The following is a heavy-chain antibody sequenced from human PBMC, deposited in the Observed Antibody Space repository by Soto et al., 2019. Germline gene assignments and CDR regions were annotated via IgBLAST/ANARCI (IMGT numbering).Heavy chain of an antibody. D-gene: IGHD3-10*01. V-gene: IGHV1-18*01. CDR1: GYTFTSYG. CDR3: ARRESGYYYYGMDV. CDR2: ISAYNGNT. J-gene: IGHJ6*02. Sequence: ASVKVSCKASGYTFTSYGISWVRQAPGQGLEWMGWISAYNGNTNYAQKLQGRVTMTTDTSTSTAYMELRSLRSDDTAVYYCARRESGYYYYGMDVWGQGTTVTVPS.